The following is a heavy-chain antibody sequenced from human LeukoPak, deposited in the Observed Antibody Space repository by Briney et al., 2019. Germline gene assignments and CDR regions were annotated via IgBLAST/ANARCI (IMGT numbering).Heavy chain of an antibody. V-gene: IGHV4-61*01. Sequence: SETLSLTCTVSGGSVSGGNYYCSWTRQSPGKGLEWIGYIHYSGSTVYSPSLKSRFTMSIDTSKNQFFLNLTSFTAAAPAVYYCARTGSTGGYWGQGTLVTVSS. CDR1: GGSVSGGNYY. CDR3: ARTGSTGGY. D-gene: IGHD1-14*01. CDR2: IHYSGST. J-gene: IGHJ4*02.